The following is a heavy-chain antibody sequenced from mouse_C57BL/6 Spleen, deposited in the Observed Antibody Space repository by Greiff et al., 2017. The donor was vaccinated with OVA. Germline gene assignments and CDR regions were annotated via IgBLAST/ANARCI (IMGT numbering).Heavy chain of an antibody. D-gene: IGHD4-1*01. CDR3: TTVGGSRDFDY. V-gene: IGHV14-4*01. CDR2: IDPEIGDT. J-gene: IGHJ2*01. CDR1: GFNIKDDY. Sequence: EVQLQQSGAELVRPGASVKLSCTASGFNIKDDYMHWVKQRPEQGLEWIGWIDPEIGDTASASKFRGKATITADTSSNTAYLQRSSLTSEDTAVYYCTTVGGSRDFDYWGQGTTLTVSS.